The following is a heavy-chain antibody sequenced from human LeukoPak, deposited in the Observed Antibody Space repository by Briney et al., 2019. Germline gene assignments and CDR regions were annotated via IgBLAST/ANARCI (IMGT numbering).Heavy chain of an antibody. V-gene: IGHV4-34*01. CDR1: GDSISRYY. Sequence: PSETLSLTCTVSGDSISRYYWSWIRQPPGKGLEWIGEINHSGSTNYNPSLKSRVTISVDTSKNQFSLKLSSVTAADTAVYYCARAKTLLRYFDWLSHPHYFDYWGQGTLVTVSS. J-gene: IGHJ4*02. CDR2: INHSGST. CDR3: ARAKTLLRYFDWLSHPHYFDY. D-gene: IGHD3-9*01.